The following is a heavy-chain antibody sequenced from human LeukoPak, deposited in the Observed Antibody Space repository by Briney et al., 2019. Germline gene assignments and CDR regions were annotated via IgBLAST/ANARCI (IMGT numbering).Heavy chain of an antibody. CDR2: ISYDGSNK. CDR1: GFTFSSSD. D-gene: IGHD5-18*01. J-gene: IGHJ4*02. Sequence: PGGSLRLSCAASGFTFSSSDMHWVRQAPGKGLEWVAVISYDGSNKYYADSVRGRFTISRDNSKNTLYLQMNSLRAEDTAVYYCAKVGYGNAWGFDYWGQGTLVTVSS. V-gene: IGHV3-30*18. CDR3: AKVGYGNAWGFDY.